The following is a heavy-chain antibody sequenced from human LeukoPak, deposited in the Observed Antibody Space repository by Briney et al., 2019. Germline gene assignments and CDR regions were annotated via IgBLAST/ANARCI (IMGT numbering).Heavy chain of an antibody. CDR1: GGSIRGYS. Sequence: SETLSLTCTVSGGSIRGYSWSWLRQPPGKGLEWIGYISDSGSTYYNPSLKTRITISLDTSKNQFSLKLCSATAADTAVYYCAREAMVRGVLMYYFDYWGQGTLVTVSS. V-gene: IGHV4-59*01. CDR3: AREAMVRGVLMYYFDY. CDR2: ISDSGST. D-gene: IGHD3-10*01. J-gene: IGHJ4*02.